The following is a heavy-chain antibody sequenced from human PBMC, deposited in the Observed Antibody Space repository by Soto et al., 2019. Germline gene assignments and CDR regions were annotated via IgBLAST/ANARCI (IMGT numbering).Heavy chain of an antibody. CDR3: ARGISSGWPYDDFEI. J-gene: IGHJ3*02. CDR1: GFTFSSYS. V-gene: IGHV3-21*01. CDR2: ISSSSYI. D-gene: IGHD6-19*01. Sequence: GGSLRLSCAASGFTFSSYSMNWVRQAPGKGLEWVSSISSSSYIYYADSVKGRFTISRDNAKNSLYLQMNSLRAEDTAVYYCARGISSGWPYDDFEIWGQGTMVTASS.